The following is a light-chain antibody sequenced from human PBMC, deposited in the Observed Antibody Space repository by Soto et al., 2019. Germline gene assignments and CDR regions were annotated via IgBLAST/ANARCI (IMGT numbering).Light chain of an antibody. CDR1: QSVSSK. V-gene: IGKV3-15*01. Sequence: EIVMTQSPATLSVSPGEGATLSCRASQSVSSKLAWYQQKPGQAPRLLIYGASTRATGIPARFSGSGSGTEFTLIISSLQSEDFALYYCKEYDNWPLWTFGQGTKVEVK. J-gene: IGKJ1*01. CDR2: GAS. CDR3: KEYDNWPLWT.